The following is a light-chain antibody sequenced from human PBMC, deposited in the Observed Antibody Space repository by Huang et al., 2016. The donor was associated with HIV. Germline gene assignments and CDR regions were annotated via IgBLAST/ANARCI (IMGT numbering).Light chain of an antibody. CDR1: QNITRY. J-gene: IGKJ2*01. Sequence: DIQMTQSPSSLSAFIGDRVIINCRASQNITRYLNWYQQKPGKAPKLLIYTTSTLQSGVPSTFSGSGSGTDFSLTITNLQPEDSATYYCQQRARTPRTFGQGTKVEIK. CDR2: TTS. CDR3: QQRARTPRT. V-gene: IGKV1-39*01.